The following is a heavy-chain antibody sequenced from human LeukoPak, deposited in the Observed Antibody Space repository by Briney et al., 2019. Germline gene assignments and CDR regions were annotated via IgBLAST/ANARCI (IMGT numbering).Heavy chain of an antibody. CDR2: ISSSGSTI. CDR1: GFTFSDYY. J-gene: IGHJ3*02. V-gene: IGHV3-11*04. CDR3: ARDYFDSGAFYSDAFDI. Sequence: PGGSLRLSCAASGFTFSDYYMSWIRQAPGKGLEWVSYISSSGSTIYYADSVKGRFTISRDNTKNSLDLQMNSLRAEDTAVYYCARDYFDSGAFYSDAFDIWGQGTMVTVSS. D-gene: IGHD3-22*01.